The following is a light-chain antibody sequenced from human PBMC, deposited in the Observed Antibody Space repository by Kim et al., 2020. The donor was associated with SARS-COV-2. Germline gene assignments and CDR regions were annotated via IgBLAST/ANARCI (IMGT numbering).Light chain of an antibody. CDR1: QNINNN. V-gene: IGKV3-15*01. J-gene: IGKJ2*01. Sequence: SPGERATLSCRASQNINNNLAWYQQKPGQAPRLLIYAASTTATGIPGRFSGTGSGTEFTLTISSLQSEDFAVYYCQQYDKWPPYTFGQGTKLEI. CDR2: AAS. CDR3: QQYDKWPPYT.